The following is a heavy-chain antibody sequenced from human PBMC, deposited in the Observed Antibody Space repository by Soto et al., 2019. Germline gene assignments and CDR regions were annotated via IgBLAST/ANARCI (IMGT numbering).Heavy chain of an antibody. D-gene: IGHD6-25*01. Sequence: SETLSLTCTVSGYSISSSHYYWGWIRQPPGKGLEWIGSIYYSGSTYYNPSLKSRVAIFVDTSSNQFSLKLSSLTAADTAVYYCARRIATAASWFDHWGQGTLVT. CDR2: IYYSGST. V-gene: IGHV4-39*01. J-gene: IGHJ5*02. CDR1: GYSISSSHYY. CDR3: ARRIATAASWFDH.